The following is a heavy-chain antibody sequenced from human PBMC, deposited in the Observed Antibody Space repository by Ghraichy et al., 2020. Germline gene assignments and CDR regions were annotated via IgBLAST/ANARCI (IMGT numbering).Heavy chain of an antibody. CDR3: ARWEIQLGIDP. J-gene: IGHJ5*02. CDR1: GGSFSGYY. D-gene: IGHD5-18*01. V-gene: IGHV4-34*01. CDR2: INHSGST. Sequence: SETLSLTCAVYGGSFSGYYWSWIRQPPGKGLEWIGEINHSGSTNYNPSLKSRVTISVDTSKNQFSLKLSSVTAADTAVYYCARWEIQLGIDPWGQGTLVTVSS.